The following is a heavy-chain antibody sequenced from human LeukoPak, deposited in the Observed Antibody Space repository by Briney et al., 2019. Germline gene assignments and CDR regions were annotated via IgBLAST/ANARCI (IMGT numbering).Heavy chain of an antibody. CDR3: AKVGPEGDCYFDL. V-gene: IGHV3-74*01. CDR2: INRDGSST. CDR1: GIIFSNYW. J-gene: IGHJ2*01. Sequence: WGSLRLSCAASGIIFSNYWMHWVRQVPGKGLVCVSRINRDGSSTSYADSVKGRFTISRDHFKNTLYLQMNSLRAEDTAVYYCAKVGPEGDCYFDLWGRGTLVTVSS. D-gene: IGHD3/OR15-3a*01.